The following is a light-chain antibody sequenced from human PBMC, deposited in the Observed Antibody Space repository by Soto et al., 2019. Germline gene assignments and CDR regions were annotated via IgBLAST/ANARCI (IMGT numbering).Light chain of an antibody. V-gene: IGLV2-8*01. CDR3: SSYAGTYTYV. CDR2: EVS. J-gene: IGLJ1*01. CDR1: NSDIGTYIY. Sequence: QSALTQPPSASGSPGQSVTISCTGTNSDIGTYIYVSWYQQHPGKGPRLIIYEVSKRPSGVPDRFSGSKSGNTASLTVSGLQTEDEADYYCSSYAGTYTYVFGTGTKLTVL.